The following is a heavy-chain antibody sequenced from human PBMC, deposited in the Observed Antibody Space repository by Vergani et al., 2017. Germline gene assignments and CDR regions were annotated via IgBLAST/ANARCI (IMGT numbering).Heavy chain of an antibody. CDR2: MNPKSGNT. D-gene: IGHD6-19*01. CDR3: ASGPHSSGWYNWYFDL. CDR1: GYTFTSYD. J-gene: IGHJ2*01. Sequence: QVQLVQSGAEVKKPGASVKVSCKASGYTFTSYDINWVRQATGQGLEWMGWMNPKSGNTGYAQKSQGRVTMTRNTSISTAYMELSSLRSEDTAVYYCASGPHSSGWYNWYFDLWGRGTLVTVSS. V-gene: IGHV1-8*01.